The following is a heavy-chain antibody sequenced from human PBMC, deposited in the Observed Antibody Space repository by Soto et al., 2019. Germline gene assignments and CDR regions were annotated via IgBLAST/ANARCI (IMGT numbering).Heavy chain of an antibody. J-gene: IGHJ5*02. CDR3: AKDPSSRESGWFDP. V-gene: IGHV3-30*18. Sequence: GGSLRLSCAASKFTFSSYDMHWVSQAPGKGLEWVAVILYDGSNKYYADSVKGRFTISRDNSNNTLYLQMNSLRAEDTAVYFCAKDPSSRESGWFDPWGQGTLVTVSS. CDR1: KFTFSSYD. CDR2: ILYDGSNK. D-gene: IGHD3-10*01.